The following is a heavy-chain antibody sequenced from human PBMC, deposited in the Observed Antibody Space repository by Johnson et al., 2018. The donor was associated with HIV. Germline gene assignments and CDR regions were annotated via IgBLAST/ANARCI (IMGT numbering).Heavy chain of an antibody. CDR2: ISWNSGSI. V-gene: IGHV3-9*01. Sequence: VQLVESGGGLVQPGRSLRLSCAASGFTFDDYAMHWVRQAPGKGLEWVSGISWNSGSIGYADSVKGRFTISRDNSQNSLYLQMNSLRAEDTAVYYCAAPVGATGWGQGTMVTVSS. D-gene: IGHD1-26*01. CDR3: AAPVGATG. CDR1: GFTFDDYA. J-gene: IGHJ3*01.